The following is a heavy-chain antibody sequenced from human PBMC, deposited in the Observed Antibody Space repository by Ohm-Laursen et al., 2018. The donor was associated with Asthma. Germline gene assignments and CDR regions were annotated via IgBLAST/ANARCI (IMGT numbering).Heavy chain of an antibody. J-gene: IGHJ5*02. Sequence: SLRLSCAAPGFTFNKSWMSWVRQAPGKGLERVAHINENGGEKFYVDSVKGRVTISRDNAKNSLYLQMNSLRADDTAVYYCGRVYSSSWDPRGQGTLVTVSS. D-gene: IGHD6-13*01. CDR3: GRVYSSSWDP. CDR2: INENGGEK. CDR1: GFTFNKSW. V-gene: IGHV3-7*05.